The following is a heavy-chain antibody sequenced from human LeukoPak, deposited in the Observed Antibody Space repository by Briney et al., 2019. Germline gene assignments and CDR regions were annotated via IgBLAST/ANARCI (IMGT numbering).Heavy chain of an antibody. D-gene: IGHD2/OR15-2a*01. V-gene: IGHV3-53*01. CDR1: GISVHDEY. CDR2: IYSDGRT. Sequence: GGSLRLSCEGSGISVHDEYINWVRQAPGKGLEWVAVIYSDGRTFYADSVQGRFTVSRDTPKNIVDLQMNRLRVEDTAIYYCASQIGLEYWGQGTLVNVSS. J-gene: IGHJ4*02. CDR3: ASQIGLEY.